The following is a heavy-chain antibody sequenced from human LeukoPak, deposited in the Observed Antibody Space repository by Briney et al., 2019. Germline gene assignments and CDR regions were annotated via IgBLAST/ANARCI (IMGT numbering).Heavy chain of an antibody. CDR2: VSSSGSYI. Sequence: GGSLRLSCAASGFTFSSYSMNWVRQAPGKGLEWVSSVSSSGSYIYYADSVKGRLTISRDNAKNSLYLQMNSLRAEDTTVYYCARGRGGYCSSTSCSNNWFDPWGQGTLVTVSS. D-gene: IGHD2-2*01. CDR3: ARGRGGYCSSTSCSNNWFDP. J-gene: IGHJ5*02. V-gene: IGHV3-21*01. CDR1: GFTFSSYS.